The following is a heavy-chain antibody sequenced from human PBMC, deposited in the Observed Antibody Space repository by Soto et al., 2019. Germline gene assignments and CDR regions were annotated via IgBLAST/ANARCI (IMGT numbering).Heavy chain of an antibody. CDR2: ITVNSGNT. CDR3: GRGLGGGWYYFDY. J-gene: IGHJ4*02. V-gene: IGHV1-18*04. D-gene: IGHD6-19*01. Sequence: QGQLVQSGVEVKKPGASVKVSCKASGYSFISYGIGWVQQAPGQGLEWMGWITVNSGNTNYPQKFQGRVTMTTDTSTSTAYMELRSLTSDDTAVYYCGRGLGGGWYYFDYWGPGTLVTVSS. CDR1: GYSFISYG.